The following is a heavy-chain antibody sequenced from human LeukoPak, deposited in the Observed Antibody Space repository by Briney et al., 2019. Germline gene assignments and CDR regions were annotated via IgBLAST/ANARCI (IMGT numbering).Heavy chain of an antibody. CDR1: GYTFTGYC. J-gene: IGHJ6*03. CDR3: AKTYYDILTGYSHYYYMDV. D-gene: IGHD3-9*01. Sequence: ASVKVSCKASGYTFTGYCMHWVRQAPGQGLEWMGWINPNSGGTNYAQKFQGRVTMTRDTSISTAYMELSRLRSDDTAVYYCAKTYYDILTGYSHYYYMDVWGKGTTVTVSS. CDR2: INPNSGGT. V-gene: IGHV1-2*02.